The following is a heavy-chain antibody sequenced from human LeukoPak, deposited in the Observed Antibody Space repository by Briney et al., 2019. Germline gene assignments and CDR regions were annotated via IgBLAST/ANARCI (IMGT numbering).Heavy chain of an antibody. CDR2: IYYSGST. V-gene: IGHV4-59*01. CDR1: GGSISSYY. Sequence: PSETLSLTCTVSGGSISSYYWSWIRQPPGKGLEWIGYIYYSGSTNYNPSLKSRVTISVDTSKNQFSLKLSSVTAADTAVYYCAREGYDSSGYYYAGYWGQGTLVTVSS. J-gene: IGHJ4*02. CDR3: AREGYDSSGYYYAGY. D-gene: IGHD3-22*01.